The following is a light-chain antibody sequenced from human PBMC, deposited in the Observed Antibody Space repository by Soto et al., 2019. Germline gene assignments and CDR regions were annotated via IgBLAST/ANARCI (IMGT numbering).Light chain of an antibody. Sequence: QSVLTQPPSASGTPGQRVTISCSGSSSNIGSYTVNWYQQLPGTAPKLLIYSNNQRPSGVPDRFSGSKSGTSASLAISGLQSEDEADYYCATWRVFGGGTKVTVL. CDR3: ATWRV. CDR1: SSNIGSYT. V-gene: IGLV1-44*01. J-gene: IGLJ2*01. CDR2: SNN.